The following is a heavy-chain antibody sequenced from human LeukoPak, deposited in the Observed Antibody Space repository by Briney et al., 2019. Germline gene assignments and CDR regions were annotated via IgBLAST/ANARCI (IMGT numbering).Heavy chain of an antibody. Sequence: ASVKVSCKASGYTFTSYDINWVRQATGQGLEWMGWMNPNSGNTGYAQKFQGRVTMTRNTSISTAYMEPSSLRSEDTAVYYCARGQSSSSAYPVDYWGQGTLVTVSS. CDR1: GYTFTSYD. V-gene: IGHV1-8*01. J-gene: IGHJ4*02. CDR2: MNPNSGNT. CDR3: ARGQSSSSAYPVDY. D-gene: IGHD6-6*01.